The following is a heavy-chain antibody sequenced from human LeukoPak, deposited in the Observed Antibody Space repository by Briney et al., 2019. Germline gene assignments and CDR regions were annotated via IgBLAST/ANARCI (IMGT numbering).Heavy chain of an antibody. CDR3: ARALYGSASNNYYMDV. D-gene: IGHD3-10*01. Sequence: PSETLSLTCTVSGVSISSYYWSWIRQPPGKGLEWIGYFYYSGSTNYNPSLKSRVIISVDTSKNQLALNLSSVTAADTAAYYCARALYGSASNNYYMDVWGKGTTVTVSS. CDR1: GVSISSYY. CDR2: FYYSGST. J-gene: IGHJ6*03. V-gene: IGHV4-59*01.